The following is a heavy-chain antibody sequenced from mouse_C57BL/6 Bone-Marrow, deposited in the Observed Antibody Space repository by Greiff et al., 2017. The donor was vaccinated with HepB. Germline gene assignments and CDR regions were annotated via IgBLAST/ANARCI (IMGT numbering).Heavy chain of an antibody. CDR1: GFTFSDFY. CDR2: SRNKANDYTT. V-gene: IGHV7-1*01. J-gene: IGHJ1*03. D-gene: IGHD1-1*01. CDR3: ARDAAPNYYGSSYWYFDV. Sequence: EVQVVESGGGLVQSGRSLRLSCATSGFTFSDFYMEWVRQAPGKGLEWIAASRNKANDYTTEYSASVKGRFIVSRDTSQSILYLQMNALRAEDTAIYYCARDAAPNYYGSSYWYFDVWGTGTTVTVSS.